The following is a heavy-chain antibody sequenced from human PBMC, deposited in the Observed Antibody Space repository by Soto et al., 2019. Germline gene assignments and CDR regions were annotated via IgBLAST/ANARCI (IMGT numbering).Heavy chain of an antibody. J-gene: IGHJ4*02. D-gene: IGHD3-10*01. CDR2: IWYDGSNK. V-gene: IGHV3-33*01. CDR3: ARALVYGSGSSDY. CDR1: GFTFSSYG. Sequence: GGSLRLSCAAPGFTFSSYGMHWVRHAPGKGLEWEAVIWYDGSNKSYADSAKGRFTISSDNAKNTLYLQMNKLGAEDTAVYYCARALVYGSGSSDYWGPGTLVTVSS.